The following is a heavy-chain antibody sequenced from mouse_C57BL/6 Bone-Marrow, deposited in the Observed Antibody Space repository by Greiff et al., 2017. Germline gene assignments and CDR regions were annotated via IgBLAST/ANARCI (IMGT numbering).Heavy chain of an antibody. CDR3: AISPSLYYFDY. V-gene: IGHV1-74*01. CDR2: IYPSDSDT. CDR1: GYTFTSYW. Sequence: QVQLQQPGAELVKPGASVKVSCKASGYTFTSYWMHWVKQRPGQGLEWIGRIYPSDSDTNYNKKFKGKATLTVDKSSSTAYMQLSSLTSEDSAVYYCAISPSLYYFDYWGQGTTLTVSS. D-gene: IGHD6-1*01. J-gene: IGHJ2*01.